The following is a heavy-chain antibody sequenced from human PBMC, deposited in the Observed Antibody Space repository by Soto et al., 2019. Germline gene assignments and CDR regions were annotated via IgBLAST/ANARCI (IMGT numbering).Heavy chain of an antibody. D-gene: IGHD6-13*01. J-gene: IGHJ4*02. CDR2: INPSGGST. Sequence: ASVKVSCKASGYTFTSYYMHWVRQAPGQGLEWMGIINPSGGSTSYAQKFQGRVTMTRDTSTSTVYMELSSLRSEDTAVYYCARVSGRQLVGEGADYWGQGTLVTVSS. V-gene: IGHV1-46*01. CDR3: ARVSGRQLVGEGADY. CDR1: GYTFTSYY.